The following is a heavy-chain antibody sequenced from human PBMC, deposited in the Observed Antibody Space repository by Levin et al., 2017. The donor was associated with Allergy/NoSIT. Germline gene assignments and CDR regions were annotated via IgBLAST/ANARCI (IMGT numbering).Heavy chain of an antibody. J-gene: IGHJ6*02. D-gene: IGHD2-15*01. CDR2: ISYDGSNK. Sequence: GESLKISCAASGFTFSSYGMHWVRQAPGKGLEWVAVISYDGSNKYYADSVKGRFTISRDNSKNTLYLQMNSLRAEDTAVYYCAKLPTYCSGGSCYSGRDYYYYYGMDVWGQGTTVTVSS. V-gene: IGHV3-30*18. CDR3: AKLPTYCSGGSCYSGRDYYYYYGMDV. CDR1: GFTFSSYG.